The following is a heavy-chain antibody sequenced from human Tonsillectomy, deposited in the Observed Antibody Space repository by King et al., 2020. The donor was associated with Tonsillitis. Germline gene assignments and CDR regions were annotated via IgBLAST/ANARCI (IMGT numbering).Heavy chain of an antibody. CDR1: GITLGTFW. Sequence: VQLVESGGGLVQPGGSLRLSCTASGITLGTFWMTWVRQAPGKGLEWVADIKRDGIQKHYVDSVEGRFTISRDNAKNSLYLQMNSLRAEDTAVYYCARDMTPSDGDMYYDAFDIWGRGTMVTVSS. J-gene: IGHJ3*02. V-gene: IGHV3-7*03. D-gene: IGHD3-10*01. CDR2: IKRDGIQK. CDR3: ARDMTPSDGDMYYDAFDI.